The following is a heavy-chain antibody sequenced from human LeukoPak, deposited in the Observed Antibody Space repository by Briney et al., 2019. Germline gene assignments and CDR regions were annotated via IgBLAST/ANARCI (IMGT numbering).Heavy chain of an antibody. D-gene: IGHD6-13*01. CDR3: ARARIAAAGTPLDY. J-gene: IGHJ4*02. CDR2: IYYSGST. Sequence: SETLSLTCTVSGGSISGYYWSWIRQPPGKGLEWIGYIYYSGSTNYNPSLKSRVTISVDTSKSQFSLKLSSVTAADTAVYYCARARIAAAGTPLDYWGQGTLVTVSS. CDR1: GGSISGYY. V-gene: IGHV4-59*01.